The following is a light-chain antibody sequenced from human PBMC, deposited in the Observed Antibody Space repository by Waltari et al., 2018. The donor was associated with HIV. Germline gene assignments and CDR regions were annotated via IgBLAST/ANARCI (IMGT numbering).Light chain of an antibody. CDR3: QVWDSSSDLNVV. J-gene: IGLJ2*01. Sequence: SYVLTQPPPVSVAPGPTARFSCGGLHIEHKSVHEYQQRPGQAPVVVVYDDSDRPSGIPERFSGSNSGNTATLTINRVEAGDEADYYCQVWDSSSDLNVVFGGGTKLTVL. V-gene: IGLV3-21*02. CDR2: DDS. CDR1: HIEHKS.